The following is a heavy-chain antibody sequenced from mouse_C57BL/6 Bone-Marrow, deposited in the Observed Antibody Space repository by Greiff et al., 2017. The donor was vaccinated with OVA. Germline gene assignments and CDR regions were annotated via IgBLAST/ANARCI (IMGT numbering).Heavy chain of an antibody. Sequence: EVQLQESGPGLVKPSQSLSLTCSVTGYSITSGYYWNWIRQFPGNKLEWMGYISYDGSNNYNPSLKNRISITRDTSKNQFFLKLKSVTTEDTATYYCARAKVGNYDAMDYWGQGTSVTVSS. D-gene: IGHD1-3*01. CDR2: ISYDGSN. V-gene: IGHV3-6*01. CDR1: GYSITSGYY. CDR3: ARAKVGNYDAMDY. J-gene: IGHJ4*01.